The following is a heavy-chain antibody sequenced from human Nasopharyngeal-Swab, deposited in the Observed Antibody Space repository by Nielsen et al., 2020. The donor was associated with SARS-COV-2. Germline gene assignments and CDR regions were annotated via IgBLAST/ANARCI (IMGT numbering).Heavy chain of an antibody. CDR2: ISYDGNIK. D-gene: IGHD3-16*01. CDR1: GFTFCNYG. V-gene: IGHV3-30*18. Sequence: GGSLKISWAASGFTFCNYGMHWVRPAPGKGLEWVAVISYDGNIKSYADSVRGRFLLSRDNSHNTLYLQMSRLRTEDRAVYYCAKAVGEDQLAEDAFDAWGQGTMVTVSS. CDR3: AKAVGEDQLAEDAFDA. J-gene: IGHJ3*01.